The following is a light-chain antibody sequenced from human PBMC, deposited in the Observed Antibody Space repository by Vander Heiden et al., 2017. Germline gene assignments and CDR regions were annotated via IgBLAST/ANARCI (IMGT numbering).Light chain of an antibody. J-gene: IGKJ3*01. CDR3: RQSLQEAST. Sequence: DIVMTQPPLSLPVTPGEPASISCRSSQGLLHSNAYNYLHWYLLNPVQSPQLPIYFGSSRFSGVPDRFSGSGSGTDFTLKINRVEAEDVGVYYCRQSLQEASTFGHGTKLDIK. CDR2: FGS. V-gene: IGKV2-28*01. CDR1: QGLLHSNAYNY.